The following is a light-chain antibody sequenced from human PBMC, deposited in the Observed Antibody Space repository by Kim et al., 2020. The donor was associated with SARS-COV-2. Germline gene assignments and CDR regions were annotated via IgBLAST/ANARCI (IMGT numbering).Light chain of an antibody. J-gene: IGLJ2*01. CDR3: YSATDNSLV. Sequence: SYELTQPSSVSVSPGQTAMITCSGDVLAKKYTRWFQQKPGQAPVLVIYKDSERPSGIPERFSGSSSGTTVTLTISGAQVEDEADYYCYSATDNSLVFGGGTQLTVL. CDR2: KDS. V-gene: IGLV3-27*01. CDR1: VLAKKY.